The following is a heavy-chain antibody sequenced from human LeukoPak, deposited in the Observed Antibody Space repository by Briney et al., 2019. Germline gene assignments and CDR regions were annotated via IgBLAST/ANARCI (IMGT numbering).Heavy chain of an antibody. J-gene: IGHJ4*02. D-gene: IGHD3-10*01. V-gene: IGHV5-51*01. Sequence: GESLRISCKGSGYSFTSSWIGWVRQLPGKAPEWMGIIYPSDSDTRYRPSFQGQVTISADKSITTAYLQWSSLKASDTAMYYCARGSGSYFDYWGQGTLVTVSS. CDR2: IYPSDSDT. CDR1: GYSFTSSW. CDR3: ARGSGSYFDY.